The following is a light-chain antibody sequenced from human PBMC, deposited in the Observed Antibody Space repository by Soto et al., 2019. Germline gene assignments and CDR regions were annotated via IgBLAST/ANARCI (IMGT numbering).Light chain of an antibody. Sequence: QSVLTQPPSVSGAPGQRVTISCTGSSSNIGAVYDVHWYQHLPGTAPKLLIYGNSNRPSGVPDRFSGSKSGTSASLAITGVRAEDEADYYCQSYDSSLSGWVFGGGTKLTVL. J-gene: IGLJ3*02. CDR2: GNS. CDR3: QSYDSSLSGWV. V-gene: IGLV1-40*01. CDR1: SSNIGAVYD.